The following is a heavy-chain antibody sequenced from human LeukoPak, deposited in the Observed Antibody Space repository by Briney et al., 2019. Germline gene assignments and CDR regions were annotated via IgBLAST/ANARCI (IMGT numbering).Heavy chain of an antibody. CDR3: ARSVRGAMSGCYYYMDV. Sequence: SETLPLTCTVSGGSISSGSYYWSWIRRPAGTGLEWIGRIYTSGSTNYNPSLKSRVTISVDTSKNQFSLKLSSVTAADTAVYYCARSVRGAMSGCYYYMDVWGKGTTVTISS. CDR2: IYTSGST. J-gene: IGHJ6*03. D-gene: IGHD3-10*01. V-gene: IGHV4-61*02. CDR1: GGSISSGSYY.